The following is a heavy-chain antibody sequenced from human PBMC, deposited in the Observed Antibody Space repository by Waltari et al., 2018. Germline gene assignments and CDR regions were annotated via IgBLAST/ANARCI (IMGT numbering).Heavy chain of an antibody. CDR3: ARWRSIAFWYFEL. J-gene: IGHJ2*01. Sequence: EVRLVESGGDLVRPGGSLRLSCTASGFDINYNYMTWVRQAPGKGLDGVSVIFAVGDTYYADSVKGRFTISRDTSKNEVFLQMNDVRAEDTAVYYCARWRSIAFWYFELWGRGTLVTVSS. D-gene: IGHD3-3*02. V-gene: IGHV3-66*02. CDR1: GFDINYNY. CDR2: IFAVGDT.